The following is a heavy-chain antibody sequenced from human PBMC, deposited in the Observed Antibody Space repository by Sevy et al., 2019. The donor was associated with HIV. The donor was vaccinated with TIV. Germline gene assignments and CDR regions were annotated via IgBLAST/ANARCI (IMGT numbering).Heavy chain of an antibody. CDR3: ATTKDYYDSSGYPFDY. D-gene: IGHD3-22*01. CDR2: FDPEDGDPEDGKT. V-gene: IGHV1-24*01. CDR1: GYTLAKFS. Sequence: ASVKVSCKVSGYTLAKFSIHWVRQAPGKGLEWMTSFDPEDGDPEDGKTIYAQKFLGRVTMTEDTSTDTAYMELSSLRSAGTAVYYCATTKDYYDSSGYPFDYWGQGTLVTVSS. J-gene: IGHJ4*02.